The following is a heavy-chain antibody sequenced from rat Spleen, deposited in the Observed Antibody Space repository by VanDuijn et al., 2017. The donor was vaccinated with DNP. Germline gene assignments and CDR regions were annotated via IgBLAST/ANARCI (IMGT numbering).Heavy chain of an antibody. CDR2: IWSGVGT. Sequence: QVQLKESGPGLVQPSQTLSLTCTVSGFSLTSYNVHWVRQPPGKGLEWMGVIWSGVGTDYNSALKPRLTINRDTSKSQVFLKMVSLQSENIATYYCGRDDIGTTRFDYWGQGGMVTVSP. CDR3: GRDDIGTTRFDY. J-gene: IGHJ2*01. D-gene: IGHD1-5*01. V-gene: IGHV2-30*01. CDR1: GFSLTSYN.